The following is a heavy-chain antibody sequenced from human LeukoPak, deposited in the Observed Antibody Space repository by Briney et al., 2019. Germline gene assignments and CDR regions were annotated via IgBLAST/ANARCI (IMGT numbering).Heavy chain of an antibody. CDR3: ARVVQNSGTIDY. J-gene: IGHJ4*02. CDR1: GYSISSGSC. V-gene: IGHV4-38-2*02. CDR2: IYHSGST. D-gene: IGHD3-10*01. Sequence: KPSETLSRNCTVYGYSISSGSCWGWIRRPPGEGLDWIVTIYHSGSTFYNPSVKSRVTMEVATSKNQFSLKLSSVTAADSALYYCARVVQNSGTIDYWGQGTLVTVSS.